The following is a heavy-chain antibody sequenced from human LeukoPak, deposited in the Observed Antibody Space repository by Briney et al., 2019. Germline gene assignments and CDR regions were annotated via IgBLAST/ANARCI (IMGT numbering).Heavy chain of an antibody. CDR1: GGSISSSSYY. D-gene: IGHD3-10*01. Sequence: KPSETLSLTCTVSGGSISSSSYYWGWIRQPPGKGLEWIGSIYYSGSTYYNPSLKSRVTISVDTSKNQFSLKLSSVTAADTAVYYCARPPLGELLSNWFDPWGQGTLVTVSS. CDR3: ARPPLGELLSNWFDP. CDR2: IYYSGST. V-gene: IGHV4-39*01. J-gene: IGHJ5*02.